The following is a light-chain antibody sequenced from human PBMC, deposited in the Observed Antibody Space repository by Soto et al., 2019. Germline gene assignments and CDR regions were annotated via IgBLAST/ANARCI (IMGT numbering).Light chain of an antibody. J-gene: IGKJ5*01. CDR3: QQRNNWPIT. V-gene: IGKV3D-15*01. Sequence: ETVMTQSPATLSVSPGERATLSCRASQSVSSNLAWYQQKPGQAPRLLIYGASSRATGIPDRFSGSGSGTDFTLTISSLEPEDFALYYCQQRNNWPITFGQGTRLEIK. CDR1: QSVSSN. CDR2: GAS.